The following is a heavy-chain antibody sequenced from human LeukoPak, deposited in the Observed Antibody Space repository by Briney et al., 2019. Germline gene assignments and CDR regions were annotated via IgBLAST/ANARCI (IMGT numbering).Heavy chain of an antibody. CDR1: GFIFSDYG. CDR3: AKEGTASEPSDLDY. D-gene: IGHD1/OR15-1a*01. CDR2: IRYDGTNK. J-gene: IGHJ4*02. Sequence: PGGSLRLSCAASGFIFSDYGMHWVRQAPGKGLEWVTFIRYDGTNKYYADSVKGRFTISRDNSKNIVYLQMNSLSSEDTAVYYCAKEGTASEPSDLDYWGQGTLVTVSS. V-gene: IGHV3-30*02.